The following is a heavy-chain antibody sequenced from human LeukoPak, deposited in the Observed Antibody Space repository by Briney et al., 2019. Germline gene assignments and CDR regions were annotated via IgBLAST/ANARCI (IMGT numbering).Heavy chain of an antibody. D-gene: IGHD6-6*01. J-gene: IGHJ4*02. Sequence: GGSLRLSCAASGFTFSSYSMNWVRQAPGKGLEWVSSISSSSSYIYYADSVKGRFTISRDNSKNTLYLQMNSLRAEDTAVYYCAKGVYSSSFTPDYWGQGTLVTVSS. CDR2: ISSSSSYI. CDR3: AKGVYSSSFTPDY. CDR1: GFTFSSYS. V-gene: IGHV3-21*01.